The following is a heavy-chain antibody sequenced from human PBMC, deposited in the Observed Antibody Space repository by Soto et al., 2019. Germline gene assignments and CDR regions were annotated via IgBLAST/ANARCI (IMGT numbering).Heavy chain of an antibody. Sequence: SETLSLTCTVSGGSISSYYWSWIRQPAGKGLEWIGRIYTSGSTNYNPSLKSRVTMSVDTSKNQFSLKLSSVTAADTAVYYCARPTYRSSTHCSPFDYWGQGTLVTVSS. CDR2: IYTSGST. CDR3: ARPTYRSSTHCSPFDY. V-gene: IGHV4-4*07. J-gene: IGHJ4*02. CDR1: GGSISSYY. D-gene: IGHD2-2*01.